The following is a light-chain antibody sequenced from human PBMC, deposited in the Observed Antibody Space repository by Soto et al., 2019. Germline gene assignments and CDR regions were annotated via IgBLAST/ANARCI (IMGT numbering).Light chain of an antibody. CDR1: SSDVGGYNY. CDR3: SSFTSSTTYV. CDR2: NVN. J-gene: IGLJ1*01. V-gene: IGLV2-14*01. Sequence: QSVLTQPASVFGSPGQSITISCTGTSSDVGGYNYVSWYQQHPGEVPKLIIFNVNNRPSGVSNRFSGSKSGNTASLTISGLQAEDEADYYCSSFTSSTTYVFGTGTKATVL.